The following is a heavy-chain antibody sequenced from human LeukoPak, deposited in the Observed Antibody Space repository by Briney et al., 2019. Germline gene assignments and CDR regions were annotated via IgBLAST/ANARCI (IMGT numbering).Heavy chain of an antibody. Sequence: GGSLRLSCAASGFTLSNYYMSWIRQAPGKGLEWVSYISGSSSTIYYADSVKGRFTISRDNAKNSLYLQMNSLRAEDTAVYYCARGSQYYYDSSGYYYFDYWGQGTLVTVSS. CDR1: GFTLSNYY. CDR3: ARGSQYYYDSSGYYYFDY. CDR2: ISGSSSTI. J-gene: IGHJ4*02. V-gene: IGHV3-11*01. D-gene: IGHD3-22*01.